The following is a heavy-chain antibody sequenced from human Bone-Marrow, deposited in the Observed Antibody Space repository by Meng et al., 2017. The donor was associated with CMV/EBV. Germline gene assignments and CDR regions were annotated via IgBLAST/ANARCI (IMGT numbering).Heavy chain of an antibody. CDR2: ITSGTYI. J-gene: IGHJ4*02. CDR1: GFTFNKYS. Sequence: GESLKISCAASGFTFNKYSMYWVRQAPGRGLEWVSSITSGTYIYYADSVKGRFTISRDNAKNSVYLQMNSLRAEDTAVYYCARGYCSSTSCYTSEPTFDYWGQGTLVTVSS. D-gene: IGHD2-2*02. V-gene: IGHV3-21*01. CDR3: ARGYCSSTSCYTSEPTFDY.